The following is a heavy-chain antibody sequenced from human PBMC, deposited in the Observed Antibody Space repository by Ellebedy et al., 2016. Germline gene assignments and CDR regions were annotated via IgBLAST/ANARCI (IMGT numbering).Heavy chain of an antibody. CDR2: ISDSGAST. CDR3: ARVPLLRFTNGYYGMDV. J-gene: IGHJ6*02. V-gene: IGHV3-23*01. D-gene: IGHD2-8*01. Sequence: GGSLRLSCAASGFTFSNYAMSRVRQAPGKGLEWVSAISDSGASTYYADSVKGRFTLSRDNAMNTVYLQMNTLGVEDTAVYYCARVPLLRFTNGYYGMDVWGQGTTVTVSS. CDR1: GFTFSNYA.